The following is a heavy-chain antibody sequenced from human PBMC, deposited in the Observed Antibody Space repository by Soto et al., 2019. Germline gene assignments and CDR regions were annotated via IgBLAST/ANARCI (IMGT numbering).Heavy chain of an antibody. CDR1: SGSVGDNKW. CDR2: IFHSGSS. D-gene: IGHD4-17*01. CDR3: ATFNYGDHAFDN. J-gene: IGHJ4*02. V-gene: IGHV4-4*02. Sequence: QVHLQEAGPGLVNPSGTLSLTCAVSSGSVGDNKWWTWVRQSPGKGMEWMGEIFHSGSSNYNPSLGSRISMSIHTSMTQVSLKLTSVTAAGTAIYYCATFNYGDHAFDNWGQGTLVTV.